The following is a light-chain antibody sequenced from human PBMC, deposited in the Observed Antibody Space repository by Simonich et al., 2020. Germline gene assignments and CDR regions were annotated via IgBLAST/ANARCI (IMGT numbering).Light chain of an antibody. Sequence: DIVMTQSPDYLAVSLGERATINCKSSQSVLYSSNNKNYLAWYQQKPGQPPKLLIYCASTRESGVPDRFSGSGSGTDFTLTISSLQAEDVAVYYCQQYYSTLTFGQGTKVEIK. CDR1: QSVLYSSNNKNY. V-gene: IGKV4-1*01. J-gene: IGKJ1*01. CDR2: CAS. CDR3: QQYYSTLT.